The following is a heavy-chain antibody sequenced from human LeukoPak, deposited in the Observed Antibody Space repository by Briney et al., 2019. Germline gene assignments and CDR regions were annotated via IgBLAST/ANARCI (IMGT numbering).Heavy chain of an antibody. J-gene: IGHJ5*02. Sequence: PGGSLRLSCEVTGFNFSIHDMSWIRQAPGKGLQWVSGISGSGRRTYYADSVRGRFTISRDDSKTTLYLQMNSLSAADTAMYYCARGLAMVTSWGQGSLVTVFS. CDR1: GFNFSIHD. D-gene: IGHD5-18*01. CDR2: ISGSGRRT. V-gene: IGHV3-23*01. CDR3: ARGLAMVTS.